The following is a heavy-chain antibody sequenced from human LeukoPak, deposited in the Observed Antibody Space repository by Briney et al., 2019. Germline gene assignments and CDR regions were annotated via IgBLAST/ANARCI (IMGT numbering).Heavy chain of an antibody. CDR3: ARVRLSCSGGSCYGRAFDI. D-gene: IGHD2-15*01. Sequence: GGSLRLSCAASGFTFSSYAMHWVRQAPGKGLEWVAVISYDGSNKYYADSVKGRFTISRDNSKNTLYLQMNSLRAEDTAVYYCARVRLSCSGGSCYGRAFDIWGQGTMVTVSS. CDR2: ISYDGSNK. J-gene: IGHJ3*02. CDR1: GFTFSSYA. V-gene: IGHV3-30*14.